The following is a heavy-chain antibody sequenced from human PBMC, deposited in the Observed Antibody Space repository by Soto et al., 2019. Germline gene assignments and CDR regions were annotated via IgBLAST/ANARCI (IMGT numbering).Heavy chain of an antibody. D-gene: IGHD3-9*01. CDR3: ARVRYFAPDP. V-gene: IGHV4-61*01. CDR2: ISYSAIT. J-gene: IGHJ5*02. CDR1: GASLTIGNHY. Sequence: SETLSLTCTVSGASLTIGNHYWSWIRQPPGKGLEWIGYISYSAITNYNPSLKSRVATSADMSKNQFSLKLSSVTAADTAVYYCARVRYFAPDPWGQGTLVTVSS.